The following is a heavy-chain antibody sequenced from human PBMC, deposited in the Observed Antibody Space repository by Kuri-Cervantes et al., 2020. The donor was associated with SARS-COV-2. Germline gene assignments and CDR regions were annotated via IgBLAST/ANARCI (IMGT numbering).Heavy chain of an antibody. CDR1: GYTFTSYG. CDR3: ARGGGSYGFDY. Sequence: ASVKVSCKASGYTFTSYGISWVRQAPGQGLEWMGWITVYNGNTNYAQKFQGRVTVTTDISTSTAYMELSSLRSEDTAVYYCARGGGSYGFDYWGQGTLVTVSS. D-gene: IGHD1-26*01. J-gene: IGHJ4*02. CDR2: ITVYNGNT. V-gene: IGHV1-18*04.